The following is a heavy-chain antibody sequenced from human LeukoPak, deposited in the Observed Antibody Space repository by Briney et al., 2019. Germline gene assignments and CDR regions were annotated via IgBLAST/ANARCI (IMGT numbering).Heavy chain of an antibody. CDR1: GGSFSGYY. CDR3: ARGYSTSWTYYFDY. D-gene: IGHD6-13*01. CDR2: IYGNT. J-gene: IGHJ4*02. V-gene: IGHV4-59*01. Sequence: SETLSLTCAVSGGSFSGYYWSWIRQPPGKGLEWIGHIYGNTNYNPSLKSRVTISVDTSKNHLSLKMNSVTAADTAVYHCARGYSTSWTYYFDYWGQGALVTVSS.